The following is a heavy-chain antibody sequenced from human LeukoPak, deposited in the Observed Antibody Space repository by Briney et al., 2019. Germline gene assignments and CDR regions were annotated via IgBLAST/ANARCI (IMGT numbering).Heavy chain of an antibody. J-gene: IGHJ4*02. D-gene: IGHD2-15*01. CDR3: ARYSSVGD. Sequence: GGSLRLSCAASGFTFSSTWMSCVRQAPGKGLEWVANIKQDGSEKHYVDSVKGRFTISRDNAKNSLYLQMNSLRAEDTSVYYCARYSSVGDLGQGTLVTVSS. CDR2: IKQDGSEK. CDR1: GFTFSSTW. V-gene: IGHV3-7*01.